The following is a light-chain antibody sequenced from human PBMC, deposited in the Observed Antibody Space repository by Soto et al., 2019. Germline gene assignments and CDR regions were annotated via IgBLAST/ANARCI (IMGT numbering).Light chain of an antibody. CDR3: AAWDDSLSGPLYV. Sequence: QSVLTQPPSASGTPGQRVTISCSGSSSNIGSNYVYWHQQLPGTAPKLLIYRNNQRPSGVPDRFSGSKSGTSASLAISGLRSEDEADYYCAAWDDSLSGPLYVFGTGTKVTVL. J-gene: IGLJ1*01. CDR1: SSNIGSNY. CDR2: RNN. V-gene: IGLV1-47*01.